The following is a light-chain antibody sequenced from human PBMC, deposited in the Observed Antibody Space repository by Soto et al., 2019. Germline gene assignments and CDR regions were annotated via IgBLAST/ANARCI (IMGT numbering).Light chain of an antibody. J-gene: IGLJ3*02. V-gene: IGLV2-11*01. Sequence: QSVLTQPASVSGSPGQSITISCTGTSSDVGGYNYVSWYQQHPGKAPKLMIYDVNMRPSGVPDRFSGSKSGNTASLTISGLQAEDEADYSCCSYAGGYTWVFGGGTKLTVL. CDR2: DVN. CDR1: SSDVGGYNY. CDR3: CSYAGGYTWV.